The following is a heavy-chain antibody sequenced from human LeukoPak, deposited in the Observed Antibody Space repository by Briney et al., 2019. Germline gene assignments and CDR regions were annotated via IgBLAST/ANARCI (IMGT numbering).Heavy chain of an antibody. J-gene: IGHJ4*02. D-gene: IGHD6-19*01. CDR1: GYTFNTYG. CDR2: INPNSGST. CDR3: ARLYSSGWYSFDY. V-gene: IGHV1-2*02. Sequence: GASVKVSCKASGYTFNTYGVSWVRQAPGQGLEWMGWINPNSGSTSYAQKFQGRVTMTRDTSISTAYMELSRLRSDDTAIYYCARLYSSGWYSFDYWGQGTLVTVSS.